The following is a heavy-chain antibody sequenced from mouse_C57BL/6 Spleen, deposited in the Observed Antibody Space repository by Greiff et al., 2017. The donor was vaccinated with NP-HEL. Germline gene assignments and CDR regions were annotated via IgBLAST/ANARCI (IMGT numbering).Heavy chain of an antibody. CDR2: IYPRSGNT. Sequence: VQLQQSGAELARPGASVKLSCKASGYTFTSSGICWVTQRPGQGLEWIGAIYPRSGNTYYNEKFKGQATMTAAKSSSTAYMELRILTSEDSAVYFCARDDGSIFDYWGQGTTLTVSS. V-gene: IGHV1-81*01. CDR1: GYTFTSSG. J-gene: IGHJ2*01. CDR3: ARDDGSIFDY. D-gene: IGHD2-3*01.